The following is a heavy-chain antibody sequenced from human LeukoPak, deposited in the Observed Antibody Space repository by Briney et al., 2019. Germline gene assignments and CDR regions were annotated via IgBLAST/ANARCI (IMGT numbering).Heavy chain of an antibody. Sequence: GGSLRLSCAASGSTFSSYAMSWVRQAPGKGLEWVSAISGSGGSTYYADSVKGRFTISRDNSKNTLYLQMNSLRAEDTAVYYCAKAPTGYYYYGMDVWGQGTTVTVSS. CDR2: ISGSGGST. CDR1: GSTFSSYA. V-gene: IGHV3-23*01. CDR3: AKAPTGYYYYGMDV. J-gene: IGHJ6*02. D-gene: IGHD6-13*01.